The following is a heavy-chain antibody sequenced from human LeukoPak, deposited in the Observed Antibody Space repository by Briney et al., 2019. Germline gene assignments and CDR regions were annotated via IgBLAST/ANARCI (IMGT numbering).Heavy chain of an antibody. CDR2: VYYTGIT. J-gene: IGHJ4*02. CDR3: ASQLGGTAFH. Sequence: SETLSLTCTVSGVSINTYFWSWIRQPPGKGLEWIGYVYYTGITNYNPSLKSRVSISLDTSKNQFSLRLNSATAAETAVYYCASQLGGTAFHWGQGTLITVSS. CDR1: GVSINTYF. D-gene: IGHD1/OR15-1a*01. V-gene: IGHV4-59*01.